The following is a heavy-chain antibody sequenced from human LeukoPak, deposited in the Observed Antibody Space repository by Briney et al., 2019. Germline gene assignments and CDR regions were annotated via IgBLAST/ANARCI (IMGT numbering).Heavy chain of an antibody. V-gene: IGHV4-59*01. Sequence: SETLSLTCTVSGGSISSYYWSWIRQPPGKGLEWIGYIYYSGSTNYNPSLKSRVTISVATSKNQFSLKLSSVTAADTAVYYCARCSRVADAFDIWGQGTMVTVSS. CDR2: IYYSGST. D-gene: IGHD2-15*01. J-gene: IGHJ3*02. CDR3: ARCSRVADAFDI. CDR1: GGSISSYY.